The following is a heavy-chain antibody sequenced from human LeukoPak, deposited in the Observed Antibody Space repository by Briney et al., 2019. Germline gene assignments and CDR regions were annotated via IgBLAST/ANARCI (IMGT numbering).Heavy chain of an antibody. J-gene: IGHJ4*02. CDR1: GFTFSSYA. CDR2: ISGSGGST. CDR3: AKTMAYGFWSGYYDY. V-gene: IGHV3-23*01. D-gene: IGHD3-3*01. Sequence: GGSLRLSCAASGFTFSSYAMSWVRQAPGKGLEWVSAISGSGGSTYYADSVKGRFTISRDNSKNTLYLQMNSLRAEDTAVYYCAKTMAYGFWSGYYDYWGQGTLVTVSS.